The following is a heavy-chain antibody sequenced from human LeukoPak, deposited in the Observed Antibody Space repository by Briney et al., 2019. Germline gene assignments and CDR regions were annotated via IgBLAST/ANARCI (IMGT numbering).Heavy chain of an antibody. Sequence: PSGTLSLTCAVSGASINTSNWWSWVRQPPGKGLEWIGETYHSRSTNYNPSLGGRVTMSVDKSKNQFSLKLTSVTAADTAVYCCARDYDVLSGNYFDCWGQGTLVTVSS. CDR2: TYHSRST. CDR3: ARDYDVLSGNYFDC. D-gene: IGHD3-9*01. CDR1: GASINTSNW. V-gene: IGHV4-4*01. J-gene: IGHJ4*02.